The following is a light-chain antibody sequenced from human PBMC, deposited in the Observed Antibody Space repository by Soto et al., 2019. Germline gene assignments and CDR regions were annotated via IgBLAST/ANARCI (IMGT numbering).Light chain of an antibody. J-gene: IGKJ1*01. CDR3: QRYDNSPRT. V-gene: IGKV3-20*01. CDR1: QSVSSSF. Sequence: EIVLTQSPGTLSLSPGERATLSCRASQSVSSSFLAWYQQKPGQAPRLLIYGASSRATGTPDRFSGSGSGTDFTLTISRLEPEDFAVYYCQRYDNSPRTFGQGTKVEIK. CDR2: GAS.